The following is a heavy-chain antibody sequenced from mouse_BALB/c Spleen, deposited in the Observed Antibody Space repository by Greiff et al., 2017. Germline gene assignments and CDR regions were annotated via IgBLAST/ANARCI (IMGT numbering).Heavy chain of an antibody. CDR2: ISGGGSNT. D-gene: IGHD2-4*01. CDR3: ARQKGYEYAGYAMDY. CDR1: GFTFSSYG. J-gene: IGHJ4*01. V-gene: IGHV5-6*02. Sequence: EVMLVESGGDLVTPGGSLKLSCAASGFTFSSYGMSWVRQPPDKRLEWVATISGGGSNTYYPDSVKGRFTISRDNAKKTLYLQMSSLKSEDTAMYYCARQKGYEYAGYAMDYWGQGTSGTVSS.